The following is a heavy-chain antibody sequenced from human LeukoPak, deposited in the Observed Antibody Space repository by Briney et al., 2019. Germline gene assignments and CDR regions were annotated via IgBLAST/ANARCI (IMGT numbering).Heavy chain of an antibody. CDR1: GYSFTSNW. Sequence: GESLKISCKASGYSFTSNWIGWVRQMPGKGLEWMGIIFPSDSDTTYSPSFQGHVTISADQSISTTYLQWDSLKASDTAMYYCTRLDSRGYFHWGQGALVTVSS. CDR2: IFPSDSDT. V-gene: IGHV5-51*01. CDR3: TRLDSRGYFH. D-gene: IGHD3-22*01. J-gene: IGHJ4*02.